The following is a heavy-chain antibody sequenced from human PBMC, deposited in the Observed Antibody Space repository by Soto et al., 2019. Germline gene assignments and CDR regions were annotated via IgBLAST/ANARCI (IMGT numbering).Heavy chain of an antibody. J-gene: IGHJ1*01. CDR2: INHSGST. V-gene: IGHV4-34*01. CDR1: GGSFSGYY. D-gene: IGHD6-6*01. Sequence: NPSETLSLTCAVYGGSFSGYYWSWIRQPPGKGLEWIGEINHSGSTNYNPSLKSRVTISVDTSKNQFSLKLSSVTAADTAVYYCARGPYRPQREQLAKSTKYFQHWGQGTLVTVSS. CDR3: ARGPYRPQREQLAKSTKYFQH.